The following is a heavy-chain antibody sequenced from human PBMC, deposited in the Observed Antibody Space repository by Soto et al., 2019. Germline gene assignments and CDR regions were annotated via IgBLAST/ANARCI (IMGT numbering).Heavy chain of an antibody. V-gene: IGHV3-48*01. Sequence: EVQLVESGGGLVQPGGSLRLSCAASGFTFSSYSMNWVRQAPGKGLEWVSYISSSSSTIYYADSVKGRFTISRDNAKNSLYLQMNSLRAADTAVYYCARDSGYSYGPPDYWGQGTLVTVSS. CDR2: ISSSSSTI. J-gene: IGHJ4*02. CDR1: GFTFSSYS. CDR3: ARDSGYSYGPPDY. D-gene: IGHD5-18*01.